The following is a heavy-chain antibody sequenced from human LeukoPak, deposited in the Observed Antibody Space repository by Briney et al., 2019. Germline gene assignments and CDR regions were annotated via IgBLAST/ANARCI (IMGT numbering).Heavy chain of an antibody. J-gene: IGHJ3*02. CDR2: TSAYNGNT. CDR1: GYTFTNYD. CDR3: ARVGYTYGHRDAFDI. V-gene: IGHV1-18*01. D-gene: IGHD3-10*01. Sequence: ASVKVSCKTSGYTFTNYDISWVRQTPGQGLEWMGWTSAYNGNTNYAQKFQGRVTITTDISTSTAYMELRSLRSDDTAVYYCARVGYTYGHRDAFDIWGQGTTVTVSS.